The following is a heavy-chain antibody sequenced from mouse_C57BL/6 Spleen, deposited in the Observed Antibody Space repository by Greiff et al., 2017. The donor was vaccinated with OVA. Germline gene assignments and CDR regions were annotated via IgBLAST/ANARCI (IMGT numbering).Heavy chain of an antibody. D-gene: IGHD5-1*01. CDR3: ARESNYYAMDY. Sequence: VQLQQSGPGMVKPSQSLSLTCTVTGYSITSGYDWHWIRHFPGNKLEWMGYISYSGSTNYNPSLKSRISITHDTSKNHFFLKLNSVTTEDTATYYCARESNYYAMDYWGQGTSVTVSS. CDR1: GYSITSGYD. V-gene: IGHV3-1*01. J-gene: IGHJ4*01. CDR2: ISYSGST.